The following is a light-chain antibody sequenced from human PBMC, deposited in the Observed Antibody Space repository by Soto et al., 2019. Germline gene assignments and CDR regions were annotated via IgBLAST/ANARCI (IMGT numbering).Light chain of an antibody. CDR2: DVN. J-gene: IGLJ3*02. V-gene: IGLV2-11*01. CDR1: SSDVGGYIS. Sequence: QSALTQPRSVSGSPGQSVTISCTGTSSDVGGYISVSWYQQHPGKAPKLMIYDVNKRPSGVPDRFSGSKSGNTASLTISGLKAEDEADYYCCSYAGSYTWLFGGGTKLTVL. CDR3: CSYAGSYTWL.